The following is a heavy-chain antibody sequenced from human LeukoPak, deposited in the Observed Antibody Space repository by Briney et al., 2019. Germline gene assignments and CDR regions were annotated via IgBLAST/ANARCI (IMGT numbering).Heavy chain of an antibody. V-gene: IGHV3-74*01. J-gene: IGHJ4*02. Sequence: GGSLRLSCAASGFTLSSEWMHWVRQAPGKGLVWVSRMYSDGGRTNYADSVKGRFTISSDNAENTLYLELSSLRAEDTAVYYCVEGGAARFDYWGQGTLVAVSS. CDR1: GFTLSSEW. D-gene: IGHD5-18*01. CDR2: MYSDGGRT. CDR3: VEGGAARFDY.